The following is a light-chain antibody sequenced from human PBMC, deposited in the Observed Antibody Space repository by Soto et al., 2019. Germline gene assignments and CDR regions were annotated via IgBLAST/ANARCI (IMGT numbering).Light chain of an antibody. Sequence: DIQMTQSPSTLSASVGDRFTITCRASQSISSWLAWYQQKPGKAPKLLIYDASSLESGVPSRFSGSGSGTEFTLTISSLQPDDFATYYCQQYNSYSYTFGQGTKLEIK. V-gene: IGKV1-5*01. CDR1: QSISSW. CDR2: DAS. CDR3: QQYNSYSYT. J-gene: IGKJ2*01.